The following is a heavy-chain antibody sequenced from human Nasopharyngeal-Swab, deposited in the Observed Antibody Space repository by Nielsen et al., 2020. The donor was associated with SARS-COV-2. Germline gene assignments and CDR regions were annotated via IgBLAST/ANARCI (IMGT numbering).Heavy chain of an antibody. V-gene: IGHV1-46*01. J-gene: IGHJ5*02. CDR3: ASEPGGMAAPGKHFDP. D-gene: IGHD6-13*01. CDR2: ITPSGGAT. Sequence: ASSQVSSNASGFTFIHYFMHWVLQAPGQGLEWMGAITPSGGATNYARKFRGRVTTTRDPSTSTVYLDLSSLKSEDTAVYFCASEPGGMAAPGKHFDPWGQGTLVTVSS. CDR1: GFTFIHYF.